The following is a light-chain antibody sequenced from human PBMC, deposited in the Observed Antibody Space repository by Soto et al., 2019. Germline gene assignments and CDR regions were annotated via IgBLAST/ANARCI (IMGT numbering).Light chain of an antibody. CDR1: QSLRSSY. V-gene: IGKV3-20*01. CDR3: QQYDDSIT. J-gene: IGKJ5*01. CDR2: DTS. Sequence: EIVLTQSPDTLSLSPGESAILSCRASQSLRSSYLAWYQQKPGQAPRLLIYDTSIRATGIPDRFSGSGSGTDFSLTISGLEPEDFAMFYCQQYDDSITFGQGTRLEIE.